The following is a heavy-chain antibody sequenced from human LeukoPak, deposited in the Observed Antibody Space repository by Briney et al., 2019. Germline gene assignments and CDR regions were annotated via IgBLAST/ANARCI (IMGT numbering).Heavy chain of an antibody. CDR2: INPDDETT. V-gene: IGHV1-46*01. CDR1: RYTFTKYY. CDR3: AISDMFHYYHFDY. Sequence: ASVKVSCKASRYTFTKYYMHWVRQAPGQGLEWMGIINPDDETTSYSQKFQGRVTMTRDTSTSTVYMELSSLRSVDTAVYYCAISDMFHYYHFDYWGQGTLVTVSS. D-gene: IGHD3-10*02. J-gene: IGHJ4*02.